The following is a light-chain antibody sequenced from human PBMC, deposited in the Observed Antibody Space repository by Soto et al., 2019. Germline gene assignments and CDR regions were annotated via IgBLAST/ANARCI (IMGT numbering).Light chain of an antibody. J-gene: IGLJ2*01. V-gene: IGLV2-14*03. CDR3: SSYPRSTTLV. CDR2: DVS. CDR1: SSDIGDSNS. Sequence: QSVLTQPASVSGSPGQSMAVSCAGSSSDIGDSNSVSWYQHHPGKAPKLMIYDVSNRPSGVSNRFSGSKSGNTASLTISGLQAEDEADYYCSSYPRSTTLVFGGGTKLTVL.